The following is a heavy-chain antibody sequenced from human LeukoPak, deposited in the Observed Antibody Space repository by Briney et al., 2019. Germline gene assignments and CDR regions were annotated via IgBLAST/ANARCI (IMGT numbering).Heavy chain of an antibody. CDR3: VPGELSSSETT. Sequence: GGSLRLSCAASGFTFSSYAMHWVRQAPGKGLEWVAVISYDGSNKYYADSVKGRFTISRDNSKNTLYLQMNSLSAEDTAVYYCVPGELSSSETTWGQGTLVTVSS. CDR2: ISYDGSNK. CDR1: GFTFSSYA. D-gene: IGHD3-16*02. J-gene: IGHJ5*02. V-gene: IGHV3-30*04.